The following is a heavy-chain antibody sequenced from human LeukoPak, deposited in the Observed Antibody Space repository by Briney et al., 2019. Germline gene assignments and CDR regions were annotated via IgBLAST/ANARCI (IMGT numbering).Heavy chain of an antibody. Sequence: PGGSLRLSCAASGFTFSSYWMTWVRQAPGKGLEWVANINQDGSEKFYVDSVKGRFIISRDNAKNSLYLQINSLRAEDTAMYFCARGIYGNNFFANWGQGTLVTVSS. D-gene: IGHD4-17*01. CDR2: INQDGSEK. J-gene: IGHJ4*02. CDR1: GFTFSSYW. CDR3: ARGIYGNNFFAN. V-gene: IGHV3-7*04.